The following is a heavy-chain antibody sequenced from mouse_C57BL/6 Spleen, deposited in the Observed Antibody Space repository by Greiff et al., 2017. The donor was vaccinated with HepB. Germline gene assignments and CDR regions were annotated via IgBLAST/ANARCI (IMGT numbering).Heavy chain of an antibody. V-gene: IGHV1-76*01. CDR3: AREFYYGSSHWYFDV. CDR2: IYPGSGNT. D-gene: IGHD1-1*01. Sequence: QVQLQQSGAELVRPGASVKLSCKASGYTFTDYYINWVKQRPGQGLEWIARIYPGSGNTYYNEKFKGKATLTAEKSSSTAYMQLSSLTSEDSAVYFCAREFYYGSSHWYFDVWGTGTTVTVSS. J-gene: IGHJ1*03. CDR1: GYTFTDYY.